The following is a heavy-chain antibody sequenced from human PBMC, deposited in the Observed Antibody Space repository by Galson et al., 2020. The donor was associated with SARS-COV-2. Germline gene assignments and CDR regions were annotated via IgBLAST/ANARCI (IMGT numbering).Heavy chain of an antibody. CDR1: GFIFSDAH. D-gene: IGHD3-16*01. CDR3: ARECWGSLDP. J-gene: IGHJ5*02. CDR2: IKNGGDTI. V-gene: IGHV3-11*01. Sequence: GGSLRLSCAASGFIFSDAHMTWIRQAPGKGLDWISYIKNGGDTIYYADSVKGRFTMSRDNANNLLYLQMNSLRVEDTAMYYCARECWGSLDPWGQGTLVTVST.